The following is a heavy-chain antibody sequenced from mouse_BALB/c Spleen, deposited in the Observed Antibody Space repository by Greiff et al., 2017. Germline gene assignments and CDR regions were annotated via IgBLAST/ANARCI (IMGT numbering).Heavy chain of an antibody. CDR2: INSNGGST. CDR1: GFTFSSYY. V-gene: IGHV5-6-2*01. Sequence: EVKLVESGGGLVKLGGSLKLSCAASGFTFSSYYMSLVRLTPEKRLELVAAINSNGGSTYYPDTVKGRFTISRDNAKNTLYLQMSSLKSEDTALYYCARHYGSSYNWYFGVWGAGTTVTVSS. CDR3: ARHYGSSYNWYFGV. D-gene: IGHD1-1*01. J-gene: IGHJ1*01.